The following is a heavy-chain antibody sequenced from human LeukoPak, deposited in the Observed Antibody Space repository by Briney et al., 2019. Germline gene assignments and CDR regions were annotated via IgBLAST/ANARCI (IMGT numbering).Heavy chain of an antibody. V-gene: IGHV4-39*07. J-gene: IGHJ4*02. D-gene: IGHD6-13*01. CDR2: IYYSGST. Sequence: PSETLSLTCTVSGGSISSSSYYWGWIRQPPGKGLEWIGSIYYSGSTYYNPSLKSRVTISVDTSKNQFSLKLSSVTAADTAVYYCARGVRRDSSSWSPSYFDYWGQGTLVTVSS. CDR1: GGSISSSSYY. CDR3: ARGVRRDSSSWSPSYFDY.